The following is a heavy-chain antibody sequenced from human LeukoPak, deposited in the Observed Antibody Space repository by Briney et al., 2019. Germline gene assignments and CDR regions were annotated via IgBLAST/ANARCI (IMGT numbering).Heavy chain of an antibody. D-gene: IGHD2/OR15-2a*01. CDR1: GGSFSGYY. Sequence: PSETLSLTCAVYGGSFSGYYWSWIRQPPGKGLEWIGEINHSGSTNYNPSLKSRVTISVDTSKNQFSLKLSSVTAADTAVYYCATQPFPLYGETYMPRVFDYWGQGTLVTVSS. CDR3: ATQPFPLYGETYMPRVFDY. V-gene: IGHV4-34*01. CDR2: INHSGST. J-gene: IGHJ4*02.